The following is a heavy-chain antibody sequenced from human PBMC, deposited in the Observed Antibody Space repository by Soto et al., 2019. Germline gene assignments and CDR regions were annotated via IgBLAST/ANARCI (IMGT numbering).Heavy chain of an antibody. Sequence: GGSLRLSCAASGFTFSSYAMSWFRQAPGKGLEWVSAISGSGGSTYYADSVKGRFTISRDNSKNTLYLQMNSLRAEDTAVYYSAKGDSITIFGVVITYGMDVWGQGTTVTVSS. J-gene: IGHJ6*02. CDR1: GFTFSSYA. V-gene: IGHV3-23*01. CDR3: AKGDSITIFGVVITYGMDV. CDR2: ISGSGGST. D-gene: IGHD3-3*01.